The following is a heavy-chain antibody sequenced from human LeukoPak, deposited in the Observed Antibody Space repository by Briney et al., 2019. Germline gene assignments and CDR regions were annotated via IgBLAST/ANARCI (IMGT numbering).Heavy chain of an antibody. J-gene: IGHJ4*02. CDR1: GGTFSSYA. CDR2: IIPIFGTA. CDR3: ATPHGVAVAGYFDY. Sequence: SVKVSCKASGGTFSSYAISWVRQATGQGLEWMGGIIPIFGTANYAQKFQGRVTITTDESTSTAYMELSSLRSEDTAVYYCATPHGVAVAGYFDYWGQGTLVTVSS. D-gene: IGHD6-19*01. V-gene: IGHV1-69*05.